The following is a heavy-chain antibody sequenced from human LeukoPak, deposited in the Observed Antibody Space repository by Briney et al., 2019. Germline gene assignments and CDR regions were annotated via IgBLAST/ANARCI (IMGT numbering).Heavy chain of an antibody. J-gene: IGHJ4*02. D-gene: IGHD3-22*01. CDR3: ARAPPRVDSSGYYLWYFDY. V-gene: IGHV4-4*09. Sequence: SETLSLTCTVSGGSISSYYWSWIRQPPGKGLEWIGYIYTSGSTNYNPSLKSRVTISVDTSKNQLSLKLSSVTAADTAVYYCARAPPRVDSSGYYLWYFDYWGQGTLVTVSS. CDR1: GGSISSYY. CDR2: IYTSGST.